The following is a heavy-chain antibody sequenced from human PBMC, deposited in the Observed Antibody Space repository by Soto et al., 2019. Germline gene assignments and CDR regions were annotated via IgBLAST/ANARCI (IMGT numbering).Heavy chain of an antibody. CDR3: ARDRCGGDCYSAYAFDI. D-gene: IGHD2-21*02. CDR2: ISSNGGST. V-gene: IGHV3-64*01. Sequence: EVQLVESGGGLVQPGGSLRLSCAASGFTFSSYAMHWVRQAPGKGLEYVSAISSNGGSTYYANSVKGRFTISRDNSKNTLYLQMGSLRAEDMAVYYCARDRCGGDCYSAYAFDIWGQGTMVTVSS. CDR1: GFTFSSYA. J-gene: IGHJ3*02.